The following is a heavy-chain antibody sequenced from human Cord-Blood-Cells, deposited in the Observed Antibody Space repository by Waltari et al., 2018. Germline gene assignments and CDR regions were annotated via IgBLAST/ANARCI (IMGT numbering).Heavy chain of an antibody. CDR2: ISAYNGNT. D-gene: IGHD2-2*01. V-gene: IGHV1-18*04. Sequence: QVQLVQSGAEVKKPGASVKVSCKASGYTFPSSGISWVRQAPGQGLVWMGWISAYNGNTNYAQKLQGRVTMTTDTSTSTAYMELRSLRSDDTAVYYCARVIVVVPAAFNWFDPWGQGTLVTVSS. J-gene: IGHJ5*02. CDR1: GYTFPSSG. CDR3: ARVIVVVPAAFNWFDP.